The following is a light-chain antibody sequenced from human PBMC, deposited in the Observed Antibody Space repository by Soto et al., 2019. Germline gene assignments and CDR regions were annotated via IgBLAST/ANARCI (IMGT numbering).Light chain of an antibody. J-gene: IGLJ1*01. V-gene: IGLV1-44*01. CDR3: AALDDSLNGLV. Sequence: QSVLTQPPSASGTPGQRVTISCSGSSSNIGSNTVNWYQQLPGTAPKLLLYNNNQRPSGVPDRCSGSKSGTSASLAISGLQSEDEADYYCAALDDSLNGLVFGTGTKLTVL. CDR2: NNN. CDR1: SSNIGSNT.